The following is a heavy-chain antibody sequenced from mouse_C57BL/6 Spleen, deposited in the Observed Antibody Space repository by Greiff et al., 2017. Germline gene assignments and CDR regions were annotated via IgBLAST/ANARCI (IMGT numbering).Heavy chain of an antibody. J-gene: IGHJ2*01. V-gene: IGHV1-61*01. CDR2: IYPSDSET. CDR1: GYTFTSYW. D-gene: IGHD1-1*01. CDR3: AREGITTVVAIDY. Sequence: QVQLQQPGAELVRPGSSVKLSCKASGYTFTSYWMDWVKQRPGQGLEWIGNIYPSDSETHYNQKFKDKATLTVDKSSSTAYMQLSSLTSEDSAVYYCAREGITTVVAIDYWGQGTTLTVSS.